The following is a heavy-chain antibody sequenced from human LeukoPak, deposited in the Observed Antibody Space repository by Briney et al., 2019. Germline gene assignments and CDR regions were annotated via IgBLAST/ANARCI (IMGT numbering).Heavy chain of an antibody. CDR1: GYTFTSYG. CDR2: ISAYNGNT. CDR3: ARVDYRAYYYYGMDV. Sequence: ASVKVSCKASGYTFTSYGISWVRQAPGQGLEWMGWISAYNGNTNYAQKLQGRVTMTTDTSTSTAYMELRSLRSDDTAVYYCARVDYRAYYYYGMDVWGQGTTVTVSS. D-gene: IGHD4-11*01. J-gene: IGHJ6*02. V-gene: IGHV1-18*01.